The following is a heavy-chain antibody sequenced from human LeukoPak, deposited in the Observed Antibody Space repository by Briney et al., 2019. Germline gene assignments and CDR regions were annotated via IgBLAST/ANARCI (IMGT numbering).Heavy chain of an antibody. CDR3: ARLRCSSTSCYINY. V-gene: IGHV4-59*01. CDR2: IYYSGST. Sequence: PSETLSLTCTVSGGSISSYYWSWIRQPPGKGLEWIGYIYYSGSTNYNPSLKSRVTISVDTSKNQFSLKLSSVTAADTAVYYCARLRCSSTSCYINYWGQGTLVTVSS. D-gene: IGHD2-2*02. J-gene: IGHJ4*02. CDR1: GGSISSYY.